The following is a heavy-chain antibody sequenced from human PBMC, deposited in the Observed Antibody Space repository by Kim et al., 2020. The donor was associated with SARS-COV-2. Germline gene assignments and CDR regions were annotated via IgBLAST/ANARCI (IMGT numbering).Heavy chain of an antibody. D-gene: IGHD3-9*01. V-gene: IGHV1-8*01. Sequence: ASVKVSCKASGYTFTSYDINWVRQATGQGLEWMGWMNPNSGNTGYAQKFQGRVTMTRNTSISTAYMELSSLRSEDTAVYYCATDQPAFDILTGYYRGNWFDPWGQGTLVTVSS. CDR1: GYTFTSYD. CDR3: ATDQPAFDILTGYYRGNWFDP. CDR2: MNPNSGNT. J-gene: IGHJ5*02.